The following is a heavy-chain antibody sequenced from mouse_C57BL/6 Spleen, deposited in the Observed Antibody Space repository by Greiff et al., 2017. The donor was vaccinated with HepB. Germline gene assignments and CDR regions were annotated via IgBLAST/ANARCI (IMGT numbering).Heavy chain of an antibody. J-gene: IGHJ2*01. V-gene: IGHV1-54*01. D-gene: IGHD1-1*01. CDR1: GYAFTNYL. CDR3: ARSGLITTVVAYYFDY. Sequence: VQLQQSGAELVRPGTSVKVSCKASGYAFTNYLIEWVKQRPGQGLEWIGVINPGSGGTNYNEKFKGKATLTADKSSSTAYMQLSSRTSEDSAVYFCARSGLITTVVAYYFDYWGQGTTLTVSS. CDR2: INPGSGGT.